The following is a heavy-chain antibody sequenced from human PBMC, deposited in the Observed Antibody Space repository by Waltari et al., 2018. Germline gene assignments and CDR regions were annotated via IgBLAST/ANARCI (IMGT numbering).Heavy chain of an antibody. J-gene: IGHJ4*02. D-gene: IGHD6-13*01. V-gene: IGHV3-23*03. CDR3: AKESSSWYIDY. CDR2: MYSGRST. CDR1: GFTFSSYA. Sequence: SLRLSCAASGFTFSSYAMSWVRQAPGKVLEWVSVMYSGRSTYYADSVKGRFTISRDNSKNTLYRQMNSLRAEDTAVYYCAKESSSWYIDYWGQGTLVTVSS.